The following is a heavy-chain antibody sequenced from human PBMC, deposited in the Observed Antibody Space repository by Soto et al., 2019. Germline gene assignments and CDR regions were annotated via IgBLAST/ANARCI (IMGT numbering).Heavy chain of an antibody. J-gene: IGHJ4*02. CDR3: AIEAAGFGH. V-gene: IGHV3-73*01. Sequence: EVQLVESGGGLDQPGGSMRLSCAASGFSFSVSSMHWVRQASGKGLEWLGRIRSKASNYATTYSESVRGRFIISSDDSQDTMFLQMNSLRTEDTAMYYCAIEAAGFGHWGQGTLVTVS. D-gene: IGHD6-13*01. CDR2: IRSKASNYAT. CDR1: GFSFSVSS.